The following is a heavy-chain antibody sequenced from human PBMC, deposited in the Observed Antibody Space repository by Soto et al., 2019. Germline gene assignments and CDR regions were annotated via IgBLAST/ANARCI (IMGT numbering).Heavy chain of an antibody. CDR1: GGTFSSYA. V-gene: IGHV1-69*13. J-gene: IGHJ5*02. Sequence: SVKVSCKASGGTFSSYAISWVRQAPGQGLEWMGGIIPIFGTANYAQKFQGRVTITADESTSTAYMELSSLRSEDTAVYYCARGGGHYYDSSGFSRFPCWFDPWGQGTLVTVSS. D-gene: IGHD3-22*01. CDR3: ARGGGHYYDSSGFSRFPCWFDP. CDR2: IIPIFGTA.